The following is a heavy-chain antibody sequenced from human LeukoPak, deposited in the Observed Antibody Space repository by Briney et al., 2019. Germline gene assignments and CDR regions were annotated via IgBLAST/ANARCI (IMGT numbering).Heavy chain of an antibody. D-gene: IGHD3-22*01. CDR3: ARHYYDSSGYYRFDY. J-gene: IGHJ4*02. CDR2: IYTSGST. Sequence: SETLSLTCTVSGGSISSYYWSWIRQPAGKGLEWIGRIYTSGSTNYNPSLKSRVTMSVDTSKNQFSLKLSSVTAAGTAVYYCARHYYDSSGYYRFDYWGQGTLVTVSS. CDR1: GGSISSYY. V-gene: IGHV4-4*07.